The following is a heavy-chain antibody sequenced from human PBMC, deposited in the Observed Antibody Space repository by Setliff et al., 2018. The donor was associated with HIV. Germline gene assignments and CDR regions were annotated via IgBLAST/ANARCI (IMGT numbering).Heavy chain of an antibody. CDR3: ATCRHRPSNWFDP. CDR1: GGSVSSPSYY. Sequence: SETLSLTCAVSGGSVSSPSYYWGWIRQPPGKGLEWIGSVYNSGITFKNPSLKSRVSISVDRSGNQFSLRLTSATAADAAAYYCATCRHRPSNWFDPWGQGTVVTVSS. J-gene: IGHJ5*02. V-gene: IGHV4-39*07. CDR2: VYNSGIT.